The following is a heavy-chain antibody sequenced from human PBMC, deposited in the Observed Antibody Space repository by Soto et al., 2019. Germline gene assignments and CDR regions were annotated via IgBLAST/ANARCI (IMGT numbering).Heavy chain of an antibody. J-gene: IGHJ4*02. CDR2: IIPIFGTA. CDR3: VRDLDGSGSYYTDY. CDR1: GGTFSSYA. D-gene: IGHD3-10*01. Sequence: QVQLVQSGAEVKKPGSSVKVSCKASGGTFSSYAISWVRQAPGQGLEWMGGIIPIFGTANYAQKFQGRVTITADESTSTAYMELSSLRPDDTAVYYCVRDLDGSGSYYTDYWGQGTLVTVSS. V-gene: IGHV1-69*01.